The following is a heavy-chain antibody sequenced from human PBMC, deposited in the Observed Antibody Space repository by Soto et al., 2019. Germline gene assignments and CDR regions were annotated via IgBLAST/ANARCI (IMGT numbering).Heavy chain of an antibody. Sequence: QVQLQQWGAGLLKPSETLSLTCAVYGGSFSGYYWSWIRQPPGKGLEWIGEINHSGSTNYNPSLKRRVTISVDTSKNQFSLKLSAVTAADTAVYYCARRTMVRGGPTMPTRGYYFAYWGQGTLVTVSS. CDR2: INHSGST. CDR1: GGSFSGYY. D-gene: IGHD3-10*01. J-gene: IGHJ4*02. CDR3: ARRTMVRGGPTMPTRGYYFAY. V-gene: IGHV4-34*01.